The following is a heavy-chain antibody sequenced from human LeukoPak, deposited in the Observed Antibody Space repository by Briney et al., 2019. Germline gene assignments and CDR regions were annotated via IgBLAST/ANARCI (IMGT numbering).Heavy chain of an antibody. CDR3: ARTNRWLLMQGAFDI. J-gene: IGHJ3*02. V-gene: IGHV1-2*02. D-gene: IGHD5-24*01. Sequence: GASVKVSCKAYGYTFTGYYMHWVRQAPGQGLEWMGWINPNSGGTNYAQKFQGRVTMTTDTSTSTAYMELRSLRSDDTAVYYCARTNRWLLMQGAFDIWGQGTMVTVSS. CDR1: GYTFTGYY. CDR2: INPNSGGT.